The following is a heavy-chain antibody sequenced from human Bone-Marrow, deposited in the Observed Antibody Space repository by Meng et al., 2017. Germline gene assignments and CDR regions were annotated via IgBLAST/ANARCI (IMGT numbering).Heavy chain of an antibody. D-gene: IGHD5-18*01. CDR2: ISSSSSYI. CDR3: ARDLVDTATYNDY. Sequence: GESLKISCAASGFTFSSYSMNWVRQAPGKGLEWVSSISSSSSYIYYADSVKGRFTISRDNAKNSLYLQMNSLRAEDTAVYYCARDLVDTATYNDYWGQGTLVTVSS. J-gene: IGHJ4*02. CDR1: GFTFSSYS. V-gene: IGHV3-21*01.